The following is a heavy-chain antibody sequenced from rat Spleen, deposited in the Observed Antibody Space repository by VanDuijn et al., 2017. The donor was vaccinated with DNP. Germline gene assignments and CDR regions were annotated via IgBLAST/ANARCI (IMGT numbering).Heavy chain of an antibody. J-gene: IGHJ2*01. Sequence: GDLVQPGRSLKLSCAASGFSFSDYYMAWVRQAPTKGLEWVAYISYDGGRTYYGDSVKGRFTISRDIAKSTLYLQMNSLRSEDMATYYCARHVLPLRVWDYWGQGVMVTVSS. CDR1: GFSFSDYY. CDR2: ISYDGGRT. CDR3: ARHVLPLRVWDY. V-gene: IGHV5-22*01. D-gene: IGHD1-4*01.